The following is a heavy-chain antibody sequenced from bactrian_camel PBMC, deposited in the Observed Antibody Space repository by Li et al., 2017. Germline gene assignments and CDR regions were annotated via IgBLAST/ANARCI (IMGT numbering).Heavy chain of an antibody. V-gene: IGHV3S40*01. J-gene: IGHJ6*01. D-gene: IGHD1*01. CDR1: GFIFSSYD. CDR2: IRSADSMT. CDR3: AADIRNEIDPILVRGHRDSGY. Sequence: QLVESGGDLVQPGGSLTLSCVTSGFIFSSYDMSWVRLAPGKGLEWLSVIRSADSMTYYAASVKGRFTISRDNAKNTLYLQMASLKTDDTAVYYCAADIRNEIDPILVRGHRDSGYWGQGTQVTVS.